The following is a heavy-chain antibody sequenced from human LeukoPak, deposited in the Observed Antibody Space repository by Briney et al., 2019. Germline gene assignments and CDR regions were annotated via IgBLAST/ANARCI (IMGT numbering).Heavy chain of an antibody. Sequence: GASVKVSCKASGYTFTGYYMHWVRQAPGQGVEWMGWINPDSGGTNYAQKFQGRVTMTRDTSISTAYMELSRLRSDDTAVYYCARYPSSGWYNFDYWGQGTLVTVSS. CDR1: GYTFTGYY. CDR2: INPDSGGT. J-gene: IGHJ4*02. CDR3: ARYPSSGWYNFDY. D-gene: IGHD6-19*01. V-gene: IGHV1-2*02.